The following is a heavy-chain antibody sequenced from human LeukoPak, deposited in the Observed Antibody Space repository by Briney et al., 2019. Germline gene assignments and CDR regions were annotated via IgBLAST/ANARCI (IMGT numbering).Heavy chain of an antibody. D-gene: IGHD3-10*01. CDR1: GFSFSRYW. J-gene: IGHJ5*02. V-gene: IGHV3-74*03. Sequence: GGSLRLSCAASGFSFSRYWMHWVRHSPGKGLVWVSRINEDGSTTTYADSVKGRFTISRDNARNTLHLQMNSLRAEDTAVYYCARGVPPCFDPWGQGTLVTVSS. CDR3: ARGVPPCFDP. CDR2: INEDGSTT.